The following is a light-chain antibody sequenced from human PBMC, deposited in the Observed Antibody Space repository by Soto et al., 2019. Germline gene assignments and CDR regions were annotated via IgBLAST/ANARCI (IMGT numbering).Light chain of an antibody. V-gene: IGLV2-14*03. CDR1: NSDVGGYNY. J-gene: IGLJ3*02. CDR2: DVN. CDR3: SSYTINNRV. Sequence: QSALTQPASVSGFPGQSITISCTGTNSDVGGYNYVPWYQHHPGKAPKLMIYDVNNRPSGVSNRFSGSKSGNTASLTISGIQAEDEADYYCSSYTINNRVLGGGTKLTVL.